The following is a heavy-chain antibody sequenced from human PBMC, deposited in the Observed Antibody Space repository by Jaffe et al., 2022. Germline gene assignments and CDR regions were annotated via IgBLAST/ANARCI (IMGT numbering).Heavy chain of an antibody. CDR2: INPNSGGT. D-gene: IGHD3-9*01. CDR3: ARAVLYYDILTGSDRTFDY. J-gene: IGHJ4*02. CDR1: GYTFTGYY. V-gene: IGHV1-2*06. Sequence: QVQLVQSGAEVKKPGASVKVSCKASGYTFTGYYMHWVRQAPGQGLEWMGRINPNSGGTNYAQKFQGRVTMTRDTSISTAYMELSRLRSDDTAVYYCARAVLYYDILTGSDRTFDYWGQGTLVTVSS.